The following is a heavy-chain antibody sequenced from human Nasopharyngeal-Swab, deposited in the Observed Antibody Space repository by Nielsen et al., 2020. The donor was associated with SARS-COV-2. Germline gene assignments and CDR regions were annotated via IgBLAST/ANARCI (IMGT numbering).Heavy chain of an antibody. CDR1: GFTFSDYY. V-gene: IGHV3-11*01. J-gene: IGHJ4*02. Sequence: GESLKISCAASGFTFSDYYMSWIRQAPGKGLDWVSYISSSGSTIYYADSVKGRFTISRDNAKNSLYLQMNSLRAEDTAVYYCARDLPGYDILTGYYRAYYFDYWGQGTLVTVSS. CDR2: ISSSGSTI. D-gene: IGHD3-9*01. CDR3: ARDLPGYDILTGYYRAYYFDY.